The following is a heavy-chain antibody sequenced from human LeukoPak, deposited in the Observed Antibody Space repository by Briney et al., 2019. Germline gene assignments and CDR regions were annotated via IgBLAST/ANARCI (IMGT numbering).Heavy chain of an antibody. J-gene: IGHJ4*02. Sequence: GESLKISCAASGFTFSSCAMSWVRQAPGKGLEWVSAISDNGINTWHADSVKGRFTISRDNSKNSLYLQMNSLRAEDTAVYYCTKELRMVGFTKGFDYWGQGILVTVSS. CDR3: TKELRMVGFTKGFDY. CDR2: ISDNGINT. CDR1: GFTFSSCA. V-gene: IGHV3-23*01. D-gene: IGHD1-26*01.